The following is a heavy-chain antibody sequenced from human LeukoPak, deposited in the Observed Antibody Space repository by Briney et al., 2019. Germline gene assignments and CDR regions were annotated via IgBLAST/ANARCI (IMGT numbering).Heavy chain of an antibody. V-gene: IGHV3-53*01. CDR2: IYSGGNT. Sequence: GGSLRLSCAASGFTVSSNYMSWVRQAPGKGLEWVSVIYSGGNTYYADSVKGRFTISRDNSKNTLYLQMNSLSAEDTAVYYCARNFWSGFYSSFYMDVWGKGTTVTVSS. CDR3: ARNFWSGFYSSFYMDV. D-gene: IGHD3-3*01. CDR1: GFTVSSNY. J-gene: IGHJ6*03.